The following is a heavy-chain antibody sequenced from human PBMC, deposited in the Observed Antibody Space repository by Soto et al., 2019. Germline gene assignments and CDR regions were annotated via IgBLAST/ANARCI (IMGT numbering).Heavy chain of an antibody. CDR3: ARNDFWSGYLMPHYYYYYMDV. J-gene: IGHJ6*03. V-gene: IGHV4-39*01. CDR2: IYYSGST. D-gene: IGHD3-3*01. Sequence: SETLSLTCTVSGGSISSSSYYWGWIRQPPGKGLEWIGSIYYSGSTYYNPSLKSRVTISVDTSKNQFSLKLSSVTAADTAVYYCARNDFWSGYLMPHYYYYYMDVWGKGTTVTVSS. CDR1: GGSISSSSYY.